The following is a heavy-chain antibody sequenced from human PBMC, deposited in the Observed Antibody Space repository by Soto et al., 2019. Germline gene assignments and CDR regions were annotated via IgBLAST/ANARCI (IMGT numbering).Heavy chain of an antibody. V-gene: IGHV4-4*02. Sequence: SKPLSITCAVSGGSFTSNNWWTWVRQPPGQGLEWIGEIYRTGSTNYNPSLKSRVTISLDKSENQFSLKVTSLTAADTAVYYCASRDPGTSVDYWGQGTLVTVSS. CDR3: ASRDPGTSVDY. D-gene: IGHD1-7*01. CDR1: GGSFTSNNW. J-gene: IGHJ4*02. CDR2: IYRTGST.